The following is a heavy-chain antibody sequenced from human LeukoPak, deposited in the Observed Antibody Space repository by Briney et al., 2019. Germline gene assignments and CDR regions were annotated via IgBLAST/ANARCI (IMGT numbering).Heavy chain of an antibody. Sequence: SETLSLTCTVSGGSISSYYWSWIRQPPGKGLEWIGYIYYSGSTYYNPPLKSRFTISVDTSKDQFSLKLSSVTAADTAVYYCARTDYYNVFFDYWGQGTLVTVSS. J-gene: IGHJ4*02. CDR1: GGSISSYY. CDR3: ARTDYYNVFFDY. V-gene: IGHV4-59*12. D-gene: IGHD3-10*02. CDR2: IYYSGST.